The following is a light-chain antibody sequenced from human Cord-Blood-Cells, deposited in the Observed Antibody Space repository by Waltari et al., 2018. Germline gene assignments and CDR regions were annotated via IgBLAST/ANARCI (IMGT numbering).Light chain of an antibody. J-gene: IGLJ3*02. CDR1: SSDVGGYNY. Sequence: QSALTQPRSVSGSPGQSVTISCPGTSSDVGGYNYVSWYQQHPGKAPKLWIYDVSKRPSGFPDRFSGSKSGNPASLTISGLQAEDEADYYCCSYAGSYTLVFGGGTKLTVL. V-gene: IGLV2-11*01. CDR2: DVS. CDR3: CSYAGSYTLV.